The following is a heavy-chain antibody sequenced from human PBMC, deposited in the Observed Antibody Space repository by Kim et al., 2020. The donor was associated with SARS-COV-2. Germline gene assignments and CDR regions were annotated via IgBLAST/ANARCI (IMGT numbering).Heavy chain of an antibody. D-gene: IGHD4-17*01. J-gene: IGHJ4*02. Sequence: GGSLRLSCAASGFTFSSYEMNWVRQAPGKGLEWVSYISSSGSTIYYADSVKGRFTISRDSAKNSLYLQMNSLRAEDTAVYYCARDNIPTTYAAVLDYWGQGTLVTVSS. CDR2: ISSSGSTI. V-gene: IGHV3-48*03. CDR3: ARDNIPTTYAAVLDY. CDR1: GFTFSSYE.